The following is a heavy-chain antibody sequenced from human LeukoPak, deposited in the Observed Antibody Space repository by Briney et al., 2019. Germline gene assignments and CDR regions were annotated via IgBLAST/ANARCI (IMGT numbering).Heavy chain of an antibody. Sequence: PSETLSLTCTVSGGSISSYYWSWIRQPPGKGLEWIGYIYYSGSTNYNPSPKMRVTISVDTSKNQLSLKLSSVPAADTGVYYCARDRYSYGLFDYWGQGTLVTVSS. D-gene: IGHD5-18*01. CDR1: GGSISSYY. CDR2: IYYSGST. CDR3: ARDRYSYGLFDY. J-gene: IGHJ4*02. V-gene: IGHV4-59*01.